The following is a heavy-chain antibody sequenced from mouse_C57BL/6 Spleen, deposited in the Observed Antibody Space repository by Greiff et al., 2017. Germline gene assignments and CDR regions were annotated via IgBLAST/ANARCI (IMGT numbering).Heavy chain of an antibody. CDR1: GFTFSDYG. D-gene: IGHD1-1*01. J-gene: IGHJ3*01. CDR3: ARDGSSYPWFAY. Sequence: EVMLVESGGGLVKPGGSLKLSCAASGFTFSDYGMHWVRQAPATGLEWVAYISSGSSTIYYADTVKGRFTISRDKAKNTLFLQMTSLRSEDTAMYYCARDGSSYPWFAYWGQGTLVTVSA. V-gene: IGHV5-17*01. CDR2: ISSGSSTI.